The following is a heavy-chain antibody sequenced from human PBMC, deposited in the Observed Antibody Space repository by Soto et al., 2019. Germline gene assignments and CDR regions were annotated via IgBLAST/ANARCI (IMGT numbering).Heavy chain of an antibody. Sequence: QVQLVQSGAEEKKPGASVKFSCMASGYTFINYAIHWVRQAPGQRLEWMGWINGGSGNTEYSQKFQGRVTITRDTSASTALMSLRILRSEDSAVYSCPRAPNSRLDYWGQGTLVTVSS. V-gene: IGHV1-3*05. CDR1: GYTFINYA. CDR3: PRAPNSRLDY. J-gene: IGHJ4*02. D-gene: IGHD1-1*01. CDR2: INGGSGNT.